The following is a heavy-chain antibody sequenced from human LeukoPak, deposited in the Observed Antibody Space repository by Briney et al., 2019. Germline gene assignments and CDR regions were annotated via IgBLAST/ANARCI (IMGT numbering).Heavy chain of an antibody. CDR1: GGSISSYY. J-gene: IGHJ4*02. D-gene: IGHD4-11*01. V-gene: IGHV4-59*12. CDR3: ARESDYSNLDY. Sequence: PSETLSLTCTVSGGSISSYYWSWIRQPPGKGLEWIGYIYYSGSTNYNPSLKSRVTISVDTSKNQFSLKLSSVTAADTAVYYCARESDYSNLDYWGQGTLVTVSS. CDR2: IYYSGST.